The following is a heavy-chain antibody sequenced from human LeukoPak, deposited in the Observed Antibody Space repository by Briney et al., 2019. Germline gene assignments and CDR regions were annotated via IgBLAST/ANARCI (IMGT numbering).Heavy chain of an antibody. Sequence: PGGSLRLSCAASGFTFSSYEMNWVRQAPGKGLEWVSYISSSGSTIYYADSVKGRFTISRDNAKNSLYLQMNSLRAEDTAVYYCARGWGYGGPNNYYYTDVWGKGTTVTISS. D-gene: IGHD4-23*01. V-gene: IGHV3-48*03. CDR1: GFTFSSYE. CDR2: ISSSGSTI. CDR3: ARGWGYGGPNNYYYTDV. J-gene: IGHJ6*03.